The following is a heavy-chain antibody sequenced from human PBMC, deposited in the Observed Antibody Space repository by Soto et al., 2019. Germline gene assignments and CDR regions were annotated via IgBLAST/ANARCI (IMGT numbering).Heavy chain of an antibody. CDR1: GGSFSGYY. CDR3: ARGRNYYYYYYMDV. CDR2: INHSGST. J-gene: IGHJ6*03. D-gene: IGHD4-4*01. Sequence: SXTLSLTCAVYGGSFSGYYSSWIRQPPGKGLEWIGEINHSGSTNYNPSLKSRVTISVDTSKNQFSLKLSSVTAADTAVYYCARGRNYYYYYYMDVWGKGTTVTVSS. V-gene: IGHV4-34*01.